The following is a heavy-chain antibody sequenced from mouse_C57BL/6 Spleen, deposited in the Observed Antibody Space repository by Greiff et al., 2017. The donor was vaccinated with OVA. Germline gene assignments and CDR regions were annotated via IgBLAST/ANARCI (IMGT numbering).Heavy chain of an antibody. CDR1: GYTFTSYW. V-gene: IGHV1-64*01. D-gene: IGHD4-1*01. J-gene: IGHJ2*01. CDR2: IHPNSGST. CDR3: ARKGTGTLFDD. Sequence: QVQLQQPGAELVKPGASVKLSCKASGYTFTSYWMHWVKQRPGQGLEWIGMIHPNSGSTNYNEKFKSKATLTVDKSSSTAYMQLSSLTSEDSAVYYCARKGTGTLFDDWGQGTTLTVSS.